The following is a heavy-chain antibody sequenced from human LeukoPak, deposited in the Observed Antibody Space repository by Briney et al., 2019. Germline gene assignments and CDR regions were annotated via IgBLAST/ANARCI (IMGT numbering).Heavy chain of an antibody. CDR1: GFTFSSYE. CDR3: ARIYYYDSSGYFFDY. V-gene: IGHV3-48*03. D-gene: IGHD3-22*01. CDR2: ISSSGSTI. Sequence: PGGSLRLSCAASGFTFSSYEMNWVRQAPGKGLEWVSYISSSGSTIYYADSVKGRFTISRDNAKNSLYLQMNSLRAEDTAVYYCARIYYYDSSGYFFDYWGQGTLVTVSS. J-gene: IGHJ4*02.